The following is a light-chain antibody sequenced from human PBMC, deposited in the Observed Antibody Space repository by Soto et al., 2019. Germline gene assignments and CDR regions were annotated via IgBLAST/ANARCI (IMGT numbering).Light chain of an antibody. V-gene: IGKV3-20*01. CDR1: QSVSSSY. CDR3: QQYGSSLYT. Sequence: EIVLTQSPGTLSLSPGERATLSCRASQSVSSSYLAWYQQKPGQAPRLLIYGASNRATGIPDRFSGSGSGTDFTLTISRLEPEDFAVYYWQQYGSSLYTFGQGTKLEIK. J-gene: IGKJ2*01. CDR2: GAS.